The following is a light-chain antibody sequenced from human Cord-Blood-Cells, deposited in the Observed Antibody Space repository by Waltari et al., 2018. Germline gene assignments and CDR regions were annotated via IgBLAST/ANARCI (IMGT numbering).Light chain of an antibody. CDR2: EGS. J-gene: IGLJ1*01. Sequence: QSALTQPASVSGSPGQSITISCTGTSSDVGSYNLVSWYQQHPGKAPKLMIYEGSKRPPGVSNRFPGSKSGNTASLTIAGLQAEDEADYYCCSYAGSYVFGTGTKVTVL. V-gene: IGLV2-23*01. CDR1: SSDVGSYNL. CDR3: CSYAGSYV.